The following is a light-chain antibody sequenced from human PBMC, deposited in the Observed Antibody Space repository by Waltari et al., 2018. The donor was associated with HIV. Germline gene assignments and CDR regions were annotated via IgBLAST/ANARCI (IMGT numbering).Light chain of an antibody. CDR3: MQALQTPLT. CDR1: QSLLASSGYDS. CDR2: LGS. Sequence: EIVMTQSPLSLPVTPGEPASISCRSSQSLLASSGYDSLDLYVQSTGQSPQLLIYLGSDRASGVPDRFSGSGSGTDFTLKISRVEAEDAGVYYCMQALQTPLTFGGGTKVEIK. J-gene: IGKJ4*01. V-gene: IGKV2-28*01.